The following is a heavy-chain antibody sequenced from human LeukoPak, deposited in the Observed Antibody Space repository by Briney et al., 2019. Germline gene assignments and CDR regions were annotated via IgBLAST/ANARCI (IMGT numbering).Heavy chain of an antibody. V-gene: IGHV4-34*01. CDR1: GGSFSGYY. CDR2: INHSGST. D-gene: IGHD1-26*01. Sequence: KPSETLSLTCAVYGGSFSGYYWSWIRQPPGKGLEWMGEINHSGSTNYNPSLKSRVTISVDTSKNQFSLKLSSVTAADTAVYYCAMINSGSYQHDDYWGQGTLVTVSS. CDR3: AMINSGSYQHDDY. J-gene: IGHJ4*02.